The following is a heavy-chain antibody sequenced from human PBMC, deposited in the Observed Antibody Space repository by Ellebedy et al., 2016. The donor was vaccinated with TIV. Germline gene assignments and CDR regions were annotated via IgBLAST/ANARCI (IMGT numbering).Heavy chain of an antibody. D-gene: IGHD2-21*01. CDR3: AREYSAFDY. V-gene: IGHV4-59*01. CDR1: GGSISTYY. Sequence: SETLSLTXFVAGGSISTYYWHWIRQPPGKGLEWVGYTHYSGATSYNPSLNSRVTLSLDTSKSQLSLRLSSVTAADTAVYYCAREYSAFDYWGQGTLVTVSS. CDR2: THYSGAT. J-gene: IGHJ4*02.